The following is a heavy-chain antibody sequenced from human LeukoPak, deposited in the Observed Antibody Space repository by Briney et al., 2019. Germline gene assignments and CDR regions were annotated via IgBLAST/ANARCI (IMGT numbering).Heavy chain of an antibody. J-gene: IGHJ4*02. V-gene: IGHV3-11*04. Sequence: PGGSLRLSCAASGFTFSDYYMSWIRQAPGKGLEWVSYISSSDSTIYYADSVKGRFTISRDNSKNTLYLQMNSLRAEDTAVYYCAKDRTVVTPVFDYWGQGTLVTVSS. D-gene: IGHD4-23*01. CDR2: ISSSDSTI. CDR3: AKDRTVVTPVFDY. CDR1: GFTFSDYY.